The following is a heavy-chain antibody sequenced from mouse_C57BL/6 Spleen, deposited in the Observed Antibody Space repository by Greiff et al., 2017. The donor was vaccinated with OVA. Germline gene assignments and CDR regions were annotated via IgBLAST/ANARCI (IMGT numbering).Heavy chain of an antibody. V-gene: IGHV5-4*01. D-gene: IGHD1-1*01. CDR3: ASHYYGSSPFAY. Sequence: EVQLQQSGGGLVKPGGSLKLSCAASGFTFSSYAMSWVRQTPEKRLEWVATISDGGSYTYYPDNVKGRFTISRDNAKNNLYLQMSHLKSEDTAMYYCASHYYGSSPFAYWGQGTLVTVSA. J-gene: IGHJ3*01. CDR2: ISDGGSYT. CDR1: GFTFSSYA.